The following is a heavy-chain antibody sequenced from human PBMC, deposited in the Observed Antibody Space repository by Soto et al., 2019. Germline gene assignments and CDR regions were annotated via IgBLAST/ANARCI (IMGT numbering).Heavy chain of an antibody. D-gene: IGHD2-15*01. Sequence: GGSLRLSCAASGFTFSSYAMSWVRQAPGKGLEWVSAISGSGGSTYYADSVKGRFTISRDNSKNTLYLQMNSLRAEDTAVYYCAKDYCSGGSCYFVAFDYWGQGTLVTVSS. CDR3: AKDYCSGGSCYFVAFDY. J-gene: IGHJ4*02. CDR2: ISGSGGST. V-gene: IGHV3-23*01. CDR1: GFTFSSYA.